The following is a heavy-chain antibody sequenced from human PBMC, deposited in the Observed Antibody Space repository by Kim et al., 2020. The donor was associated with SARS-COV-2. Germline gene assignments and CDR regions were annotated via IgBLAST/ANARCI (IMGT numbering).Heavy chain of an antibody. V-gene: IGHV3-72*01. CDR2: SRNKANSYTT. Sequence: GGSLRLSCVVSGFTFSGYYMDWVRQAPGKGLEWVARSRNKANSYTTEDAASVKGSFTIPSDDTKNSLYLQMDSPLIADTADYFCARAVPSGAREHYWRQG. CDR1: GFTFSGYY. CDR3: ARAVPSGAREHY. J-gene: IGHJ4*02. D-gene: IGHD3-10*01.